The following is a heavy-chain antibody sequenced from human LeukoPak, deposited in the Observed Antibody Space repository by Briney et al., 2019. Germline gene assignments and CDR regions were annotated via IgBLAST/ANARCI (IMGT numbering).Heavy chain of an antibody. D-gene: IGHD3-10*01. CDR2: INLDGTDI. J-gene: IGHJ3*02. CDR3: GDAFDI. V-gene: IGHV3-21*05. Sequence: GGSLRLSCAASGFSFSTHSMNWVRQAPGKGLEWISFINLDGTDIHYGESVKGRFTISRDNAKNSLYLQMHTLRAEDTAVYFPGDAFDIWSQGTMVTVSS. CDR1: GFSFSTHS.